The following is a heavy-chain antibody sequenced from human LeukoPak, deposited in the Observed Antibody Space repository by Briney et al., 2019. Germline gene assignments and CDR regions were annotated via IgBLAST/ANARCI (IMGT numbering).Heavy chain of an antibody. CDR3: ARGLQLDR. D-gene: IGHD5-24*01. J-gene: IGHJ4*02. Sequence: KPSETLSLTCAVHGGSLSDHYWNWIRQSPGKGLEWIGEINHGGSTNYNPSLKSRVTISIDRPKSQFSLKLTSVTAADTAVYYCARGLQLDRWGRGTLVTVSS. CDR2: INHGGST. V-gene: IGHV4-34*01. CDR1: GGSLSDHY.